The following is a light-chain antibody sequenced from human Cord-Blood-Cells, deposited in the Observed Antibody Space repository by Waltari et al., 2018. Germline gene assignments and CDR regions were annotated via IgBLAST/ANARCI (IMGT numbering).Light chain of an antibody. V-gene: IGKV3-11*01. CDR3: QQRSNWPPIT. J-gene: IGKJ5*01. CDR1: QSVSSY. Sequence: EIVLTQSPATLSSSPGERVTPSCRASQSVSSYLAWYQQKPGQAPRLLIYDASNRATGIPARFSGSGSGTDFTLTISSLEPEDFAVYYCQQRSNWPPITFGQGTRLEIK. CDR2: DAS.